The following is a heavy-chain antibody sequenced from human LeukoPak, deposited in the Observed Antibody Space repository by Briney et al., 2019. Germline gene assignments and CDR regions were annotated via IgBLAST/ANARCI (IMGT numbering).Heavy chain of an antibody. J-gene: IGHJ4*02. CDR2: LSSSGSAF. D-gene: IGHD3-22*01. Sequence: GGSLTLSCEDSGFTFRSYEMNWVRQAPGKGLEWIAYLSSSGSAFSYADSVKGRFTIARDNAKNSVYLEMNSLRADDTAVYYCARSFAIVVVITTLDYWGQGTLVTVSS. CDR1: GFTFRSYE. CDR3: ARSFAIVVVITTLDY. V-gene: IGHV3-48*03.